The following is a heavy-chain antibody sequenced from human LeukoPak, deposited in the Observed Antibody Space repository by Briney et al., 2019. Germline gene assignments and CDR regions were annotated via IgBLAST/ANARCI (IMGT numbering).Heavy chain of an antibody. J-gene: IGHJ4*02. D-gene: IGHD5-18*01. CDR1: GFTFSSYE. Sequence: GGSLRLSCAASGFTFSSYEMNWVRQAPGKGLEWVSYISSSGSTIYYADSVKGRFTISRDNPKNTLYLQMNSLRHEDTAVYYCARGKRSHTDMAPSFAGWGQGSLVTVSS. V-gene: IGHV3-48*03. CDR3: ARGKRSHTDMAPSFAG. CDR2: ISSSGSTI.